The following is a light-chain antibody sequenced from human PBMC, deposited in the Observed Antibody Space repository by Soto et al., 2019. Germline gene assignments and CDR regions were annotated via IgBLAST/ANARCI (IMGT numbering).Light chain of an antibody. CDR2: GAS. Sequence: EIVMTQSTATLSVSPGERATLSCRASQSVSSNLAWYQQKPGQAPRLLIYGASTRATGIPARFSGSGSGTEFTLTISSLQSEDFAVYYCQQYNNWPPTFGGGTKVEIK. V-gene: IGKV3-15*01. J-gene: IGKJ4*01. CDR1: QSVSSN. CDR3: QQYNNWPPT.